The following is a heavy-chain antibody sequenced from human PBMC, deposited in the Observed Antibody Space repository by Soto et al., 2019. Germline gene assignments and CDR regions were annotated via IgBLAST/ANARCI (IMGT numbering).Heavy chain of an antibody. CDR3: VRQGPEGVEAVDAPVYVANWFDP. CDR2: ISPLGDYI. J-gene: IGHJ5*02. D-gene: IGHD6-13*01. V-gene: IGHV3-23*01. Sequence: EVQLLESGGDLVQPGGSLRLSCAASGFAFYTYALSWVRQAPGTGLEWVSAISPLGDYIYYADSVRGRFTFSRDNSKNTVYLQMNNLRAEDTAMYYCVRQGPEGVEAVDAPVYVANWFDPWGQGTLVTVSS. CDR1: GFAFYTYA.